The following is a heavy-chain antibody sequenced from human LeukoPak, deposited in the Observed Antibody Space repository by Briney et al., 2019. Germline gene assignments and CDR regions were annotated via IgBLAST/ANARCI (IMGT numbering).Heavy chain of an antibody. CDR2: LYPGDSTI. J-gene: IGHJ5*01. CDR3: ARPWVENTSSFGC. CDR1: GYTFTTYW. D-gene: IGHD2-2*01. V-gene: IGHV5-51*01. Sequence: GESLQISCMGSGYTFTTYWIAWVRQLPGKGLEWVGILYPGDSTIAYSPAFQGQVTISADKSISTAYLQWNSLKASDTAIYYCARPWVENTSSFGCWGQGTLVTVSA.